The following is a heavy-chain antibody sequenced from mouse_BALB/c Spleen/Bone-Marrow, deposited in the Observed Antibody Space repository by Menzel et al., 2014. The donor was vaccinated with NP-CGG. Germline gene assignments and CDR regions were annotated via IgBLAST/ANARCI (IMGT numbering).Heavy chain of an antibody. CDR1: GFSLTSYG. CDR3: ALHGNYAMYY. J-gene: IGHJ4*01. V-gene: IGHV2-6-2*01. CDR2: IWSDGST. Sequence: VQRVESGPDLVAHSQRLSIICIVSGFSLTSYGVHWIRQPPGKGLEWLEVIWSDGSTTYNSALKAILSISKDNSKSQVFLKMNSLQTDDTAMFYCALHGNYAMYYWGQGTPVTGSS. D-gene: IGHD1-1*02.